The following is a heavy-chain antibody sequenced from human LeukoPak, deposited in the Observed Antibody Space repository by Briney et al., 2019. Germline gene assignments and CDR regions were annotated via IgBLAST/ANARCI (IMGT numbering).Heavy chain of an antibody. CDR2: ISSSSTI. Sequence: HPGGSLRLSCAASGFTFSSYSMNWVRQAPGKGLEWVSYISSSSTIYYADSVKGRFTISRDNAKNSLYLQMNSLRDEDTALYYCARDDVGVQQLVLSSIYYYYAMDVWGQGTTVTVSS. CDR3: ARDDVGVQQLVLSSIYYYYAMDV. V-gene: IGHV3-48*02. J-gene: IGHJ6*02. D-gene: IGHD6-13*01. CDR1: GFTFSSYS.